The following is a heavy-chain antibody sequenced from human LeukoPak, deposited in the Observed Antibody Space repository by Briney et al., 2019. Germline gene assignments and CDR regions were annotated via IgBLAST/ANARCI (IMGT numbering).Heavy chain of an antibody. CDR1: GGTFISYA. D-gene: IGHD3-22*01. V-gene: IGHV1-69*13. CDR2: IIPIFGTA. J-gene: IGHJ4*02. CDR3: ARELPYDSSGYYLFDY. Sequence: GASVKVSCKASGGTFISYAISWVRQAPGQGLEWMGGIIPIFGTANYAQKFQGRVTITADESTSTAYMELSSLRSEDTAVYYCARELPYDSSGYYLFDYWGQGTLVTVFS.